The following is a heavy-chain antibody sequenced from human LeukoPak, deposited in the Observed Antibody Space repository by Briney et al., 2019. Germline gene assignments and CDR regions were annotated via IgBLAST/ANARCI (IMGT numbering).Heavy chain of an antibody. J-gene: IGHJ4*02. D-gene: IGHD5-18*01. V-gene: IGHV4-39*01. Sequence: MTSETLSLTCTVSGGSISSSTYYWGWIRQPPGKGLEWIGTIYYSGSTYYNPSLQSRVTISVDTSKNQFSLKLSSVTAADTAVYYCARNNWDTAMVSGFDYWGQGTLVTVSS. CDR3: ARNNWDTAMVSGFDY. CDR1: GGSISSSTYY. CDR2: IYYSGST.